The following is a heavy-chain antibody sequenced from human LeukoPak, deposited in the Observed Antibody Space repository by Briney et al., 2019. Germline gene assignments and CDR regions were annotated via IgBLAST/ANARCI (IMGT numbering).Heavy chain of an antibody. D-gene: IGHD3-3*01. CDR1: GGSIRSSSYY. CDR2: IYYSGST. Sequence: SETLSLTCTVSGGSIRSSSYYWGWIRQPPGKGLEWLGSIYYSGSTYYNPSLKSRVTISVDTSKNQFSLKLSSVTAADTAVYYCATTYYDFWSGYRSWFDPWGQGTLVTVSS. CDR3: ATTYYDFWSGYRSWFDP. V-gene: IGHV4-39*01. J-gene: IGHJ5*02.